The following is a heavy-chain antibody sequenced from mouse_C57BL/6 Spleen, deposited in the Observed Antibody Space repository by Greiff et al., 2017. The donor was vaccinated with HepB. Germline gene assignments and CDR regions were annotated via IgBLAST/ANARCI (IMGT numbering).Heavy chain of an antibody. CDR3: ARIRVYDGYYWYFDV. CDR1: GFSLSTSGMG. Sequence: QVTLKVCGPGILQSSQTLSLTCSFSGFSLSTSGMGVSWIRQPSGKGLEWLAHIYWDDDKRYNPSLKSRLTISKDTSRNQVFLKITSVDTADTATYYCARIRVYDGYYWYFDVWGTGTTVTVSS. D-gene: IGHD2-12*01. J-gene: IGHJ1*03. V-gene: IGHV8-12*01. CDR2: IYWDDDK.